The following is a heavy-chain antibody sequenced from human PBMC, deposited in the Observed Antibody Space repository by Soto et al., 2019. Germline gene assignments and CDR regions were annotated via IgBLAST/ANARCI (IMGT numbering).Heavy chain of an antibody. Sequence: XGTDSGRASGWARAELSMHCVRPDPRKGLEWMGGFDPEDGETIYAQKFQGRVTMTEDTSTDTAYMELSSLRSEDTAVYYCARNLDKHLQDPTAVFAIWGKGTIVIV. V-gene: IGHV1-24*01. CDR2: FDPEDGET. CDR3: ARNLDKHLQDPTAVFAI. J-gene: IGHJ3*02. D-gene: IGHD2-21*02. CDR1: GWARAELS.